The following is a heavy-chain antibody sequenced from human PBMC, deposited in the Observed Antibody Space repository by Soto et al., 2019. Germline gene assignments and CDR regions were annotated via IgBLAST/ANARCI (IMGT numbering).Heavy chain of an antibody. CDR2: MYYGGST. J-gene: IGHJ6*02. D-gene: IGHD2-21*01. Sequence: QVQVQESGPGLVKPSQTLSLTCTVSDGSISSGDYYCTWIRQHPGKGLEYIGYMYYGGSTYYNPSLKSRVTISVDRSKNQFSLKLSSVTAADTAVYYCARGLQEPGRMDVWGQGTTVTVSS. CDR1: DGSISSGDYY. CDR3: ARGLQEPGRMDV. V-gene: IGHV4-31*03.